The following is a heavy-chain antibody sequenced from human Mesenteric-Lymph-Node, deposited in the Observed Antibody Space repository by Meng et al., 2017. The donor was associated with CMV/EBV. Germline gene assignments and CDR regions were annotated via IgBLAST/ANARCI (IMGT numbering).Heavy chain of an antibody. D-gene: IGHD1-20*01. CDR3: AREGNWNDFDY. V-gene: IGHV1-18*04. J-gene: IGHJ4*02. CDR2: ISAYNGNT. CDR1: GYTFTGYY. Sequence: SCHASGYTFTGYYMHWVRQAPGQGLEWMGWISAYNGNTNYAQKLQGRVTMTTDTSTSTAYMELRSLRSDDTAVYYCAREGNWNDFDYWGQGTLVTVSS.